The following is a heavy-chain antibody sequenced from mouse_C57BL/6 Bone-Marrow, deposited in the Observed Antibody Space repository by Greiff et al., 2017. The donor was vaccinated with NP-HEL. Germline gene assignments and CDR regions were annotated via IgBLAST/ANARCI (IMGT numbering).Heavy chain of an antibody. J-gene: IGHJ2*01. V-gene: IGHV1-15*01. Sequence: QVQLKESGAELVRPGASVTLSCKASGYTFTDYEMHWVKQTPVHGLEWIGAIDPETGGTAYNQKFKGKAILTADQSSSTAYMELRSLTSEYSAVYYCTRWQLRLFDYWGQGTTLTVSS. CDR3: TRWQLRLFDY. CDR2: IDPETGGT. D-gene: IGHD6-1*01. CDR1: GYTFTDYE.